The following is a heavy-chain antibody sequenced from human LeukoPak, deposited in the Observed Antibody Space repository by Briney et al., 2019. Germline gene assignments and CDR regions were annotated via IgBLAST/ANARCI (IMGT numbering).Heavy chain of an antibody. V-gene: IGHV1-2*02. CDR2: INPSGGST. D-gene: IGHD3-3*01. J-gene: IGHJ5*02. CDR1: GYTFTGYY. CDR3: ARTPRITIFGVATEGYWFDP. Sequence: ASVKVSCKASGYTFTGYYMHWVRQAPGQGLEWMGIINPSGGSTSYAQKFQGRVTMTRDTSISTAYMELSRLRSDDTAVYYCARTPRITIFGVATEGYWFDPWGQGTLVTVSS.